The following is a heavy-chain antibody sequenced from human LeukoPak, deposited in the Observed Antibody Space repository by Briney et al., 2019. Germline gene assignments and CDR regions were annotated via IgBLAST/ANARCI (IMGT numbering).Heavy chain of an antibody. Sequence: ASVKVSCTASGYSFTTLDINWVRPATGQGLEWVGWVNPNNGLTGYAQKFQGRVTLTSDTSTNTAYMELSSLSSDDTAVYYCAGGRVSFFWGQGTPVTVSS. J-gene: IGHJ4*02. CDR2: VNPNNGLT. V-gene: IGHV1-8*01. CDR1: GYSFTTLD. CDR3: AGGRVSFF.